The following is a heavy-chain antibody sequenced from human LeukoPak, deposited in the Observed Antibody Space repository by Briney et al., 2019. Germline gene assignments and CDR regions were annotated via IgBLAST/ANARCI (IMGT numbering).Heavy chain of an antibody. CDR3: AKGDYGDLLSYYYYGMDV. J-gene: IGHJ6*02. V-gene: IGHV1-8*03. CDR1: GYTFTSYD. CDR2: MNPNSGNT. D-gene: IGHD4-17*01. Sequence: ASVKVSCKASGYTFTSYDINWVRQATGQGLEWMGWMNPNSGNTGYAQKFQGRVTITRNTSISTAYMELRSLRSDDTAVYYCAKGDYGDLLSYYYYGMDVWGQGTTVTVSS.